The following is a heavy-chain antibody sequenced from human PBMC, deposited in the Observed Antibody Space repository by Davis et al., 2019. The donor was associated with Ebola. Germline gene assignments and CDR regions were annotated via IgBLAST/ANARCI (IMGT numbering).Heavy chain of an antibody. Sequence: GGSLRLSCVASGFTLNNAWMSWVRQAPGKGLEWVGRIKSKTDGGTTDYAAPVKGRFAMSRDDSTNTLYLQMNSLKIEDTAVYYCTTLSTVTTMYFDLWGRGTLVTVSS. CDR2: IKSKTDGGTT. V-gene: IGHV3-15*01. CDR1: GFTLNNAW. D-gene: IGHD4-17*01. CDR3: TTLSTVTTMYFDL. J-gene: IGHJ2*01.